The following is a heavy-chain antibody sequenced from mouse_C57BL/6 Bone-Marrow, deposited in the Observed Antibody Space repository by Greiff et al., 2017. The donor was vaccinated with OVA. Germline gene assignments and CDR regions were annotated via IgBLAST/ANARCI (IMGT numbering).Heavy chain of an antibody. J-gene: IGHJ3*01. CDR2: IDPETGGT. CDR1: GYTFTDYE. D-gene: IGHD2-5*01. Sequence: QVQLQQSGAELVRPGASVTLSCKASGYTFTDYEMHWVKQTPVHGLEWIGAIDPETGGTAYNQKFKGKAILTADKSSSTAYMELRSLTSEDSAVYYCTKGDYSNYGFAYWGQGTLVTVSA. CDR3: TKGDYSNYGFAY. V-gene: IGHV1-15*01.